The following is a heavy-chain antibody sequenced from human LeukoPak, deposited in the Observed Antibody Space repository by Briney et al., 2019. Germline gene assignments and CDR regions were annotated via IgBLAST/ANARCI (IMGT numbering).Heavy chain of an antibody. D-gene: IGHD2-21*01. V-gene: IGHV3-7*03. CDR2: IGGDGGKK. CDR1: GLTFSTHW. J-gene: IGHJ4*02. Sequence: GGSLRLSCAASGLTFSTHWMTWVRQAPGKGLEWLANIGGDGGKKFYVDSVKGRFTISRDNADNSLYLQMNSLRAEDAAVYFCAKAPVTSCRGAYCYPFDSWGQGTLVTVSS. CDR3: AKAPVTSCRGAYCYPFDS.